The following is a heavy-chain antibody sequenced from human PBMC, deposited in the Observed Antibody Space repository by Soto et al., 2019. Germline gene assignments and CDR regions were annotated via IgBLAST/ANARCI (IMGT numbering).Heavy chain of an antibody. CDR2: IYYSGNT. D-gene: IGHD2-15*01. J-gene: IGHJ3*02. CDR3: ARASEYCSGGSCYPGGFDI. Sequence: EVQLVESGGGLVQPGGSLRLSCAASGFTVSGNYMTWVRQAPGRGLEWVSVIYYSGNTYYADSVKGRFTISRHSSINTLYLQMNSLRAEDTAVYYCARASEYCSGGSCYPGGFDIWGQGTMVTVSS. V-gene: IGHV3-53*04. CDR1: GFTVSGNY.